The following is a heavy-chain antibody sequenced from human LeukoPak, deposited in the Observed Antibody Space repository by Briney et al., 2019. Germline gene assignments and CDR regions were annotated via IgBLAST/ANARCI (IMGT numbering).Heavy chain of an antibody. V-gene: IGHV3-7*01. Sequence: GGSLRLSCAASGFTFSSYWMSWVRQAPGKGLEWVANIKQDGSEKYYVDSVKGRFTISRDNAKNSLYLQMNSLRAEDTAVYYCARSVRCSSTSCLKPNPITLGWFDPWGQGTLVTVSS. CDR2: IKQDGSEK. D-gene: IGHD2-2*01. J-gene: IGHJ5*02. CDR3: ARSVRCSSTSCLKPNPITLGWFDP. CDR1: GFTFSSYW.